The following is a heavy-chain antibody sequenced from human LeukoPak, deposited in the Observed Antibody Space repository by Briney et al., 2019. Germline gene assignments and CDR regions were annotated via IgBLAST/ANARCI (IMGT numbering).Heavy chain of an antibody. CDR1: GYTFTSYD. CDR2: MNPNSGNT. J-gene: IGHJ6*03. V-gene: IGHV1-8*01. Sequence: ASVKVSCKASGYTFTSYDINWVRQATGQGLEWMGWMNPNSGNTGYAQKFQGRVTMTRNTSISTAYMELSSPRSEDTAVYYCARGQLLSRYYYYYMDVWGKGTTVTVSS. CDR3: ARGQLLSRYYYYYMDV. D-gene: IGHD2-2*01.